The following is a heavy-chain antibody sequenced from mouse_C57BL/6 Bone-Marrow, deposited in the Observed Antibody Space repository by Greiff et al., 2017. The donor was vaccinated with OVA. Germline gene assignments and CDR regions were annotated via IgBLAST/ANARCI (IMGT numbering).Heavy chain of an antibody. V-gene: IGHV1-69*01. CDR3: AREGLWLCPDAIDY. CDR1: GYTFTSYW. CDR2: IDPSDSYT. J-gene: IGHJ4*01. Sequence: QVQLQQPGAELVMPGASVKLSCKASGYTFTSYWMHWVKQRPGQGLEWIGEIDPSDSYTNYNQKFKGKSTLTVDKSSSTAYMQLSSLTSEDSAVYYCAREGLWLCPDAIDYWGQGTSVTVSS. D-gene: IGHD2-2*01.